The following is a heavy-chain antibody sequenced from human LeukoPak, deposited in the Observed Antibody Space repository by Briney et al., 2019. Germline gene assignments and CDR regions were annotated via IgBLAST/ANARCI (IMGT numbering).Heavy chain of an antibody. CDR1: GDSMNGYY. CDR3: ARGSGDYGDYGYFDY. V-gene: IGHV4-59*01. Sequence: SETLSLTCSVSGDSMNGYYWSWIRQPPGKGLEWIGCIYYSGSTNYNPSLKSRVAISVDTSKNQFSLKLSSVTAADTAVYYCARGSGDYGDYGYFDYWGQGTPVTVSS. J-gene: IGHJ4*02. D-gene: IGHD4-17*01. CDR2: IYYSGST.